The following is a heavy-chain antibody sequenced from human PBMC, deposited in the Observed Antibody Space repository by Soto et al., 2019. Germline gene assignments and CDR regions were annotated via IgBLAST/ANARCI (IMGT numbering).Heavy chain of an antibody. V-gene: IGHV4-61*08. Sequence: SAPQSLTYTVSDGYIESGDYSWSWKRQPPGKGLVWIGYVYYSGTTNYNPVLKSRVTLSLDKSKNQFSLKMNSVTAADTALYYRASDVIAPPNYFDPSGQRTLVTASA. CDR2: VYYSGTT. CDR3: ASDVIAPPNYFDP. CDR1: DGYIESGDYS. D-gene: IGHD4-4*01. J-gene: IGHJ5*02.